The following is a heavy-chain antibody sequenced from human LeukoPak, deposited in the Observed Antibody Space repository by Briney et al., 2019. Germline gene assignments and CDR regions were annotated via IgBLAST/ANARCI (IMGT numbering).Heavy chain of an antibody. CDR2: ISSSSSTI. D-gene: IGHD2-2*01. CDR3: ARADCSSTSCYELDY. V-gene: IGHV3-48*01. Sequence: PGGSLRLSCAASGFTFSSYSMNWVRQAPGKGLEWVSYISSSSSTIYYADSVKGRFTISRDNAKNSLYLQMNSLRAEDTAVYYCARADCSSTSCYELDYWGQGTLVTVSS. J-gene: IGHJ4*02. CDR1: GFTFSSYS.